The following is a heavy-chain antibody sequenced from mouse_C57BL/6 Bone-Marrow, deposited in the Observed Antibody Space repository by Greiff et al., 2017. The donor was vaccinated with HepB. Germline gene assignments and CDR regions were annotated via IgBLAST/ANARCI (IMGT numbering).Heavy chain of an antibody. CDR3: ARSPLIYYGYDGTWFAY. V-gene: IGHV1-61*01. Sequence: VQLQQPGAELVRPGSSVKLSCKASGYTFTSYWMDWVKQRPGQGLEWIGNIYPSDSETHYNQKFKDKATLTVDKSSSTAYMQLSSLTSEDSAVYYCARSPLIYYGYDGTWFAYWGQGTLVTVSA. J-gene: IGHJ3*01. CDR2: IYPSDSET. D-gene: IGHD2-2*01. CDR1: GYTFTSYW.